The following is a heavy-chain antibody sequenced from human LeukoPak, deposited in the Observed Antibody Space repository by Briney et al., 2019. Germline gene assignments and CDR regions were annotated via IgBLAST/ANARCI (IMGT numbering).Heavy chain of an antibody. V-gene: IGHV4-59*08. CDR1: GGSISSYY. CDR2: IYYSGST. D-gene: IGHD7-27*01. J-gene: IGHJ6*02. Sequence: SETLSLTCTVSGGSISSYYWSWIRQPPGKGLGWIGYIYYSGSTNYNPSLKSRVTISVDTSKNQFSLKLSSVTAADTAVYYCARLGANWGHYYYYGMDVWGQGTTVTVSS. CDR3: ARLGANWGHYYYYGMDV.